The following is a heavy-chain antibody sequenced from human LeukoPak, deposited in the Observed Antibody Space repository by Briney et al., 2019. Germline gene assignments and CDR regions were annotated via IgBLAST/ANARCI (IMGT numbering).Heavy chain of an antibody. Sequence: GRSLRLSCAASGFTFSSYAMHWVRQAPGKGLEWVAIISYDGSNKYYADSVKGRFTISRDNSKNTLYLQMNSLRAEDTAVYYCARTSGSYMCYFDYWGQGTLVTVSS. CDR1: GFTFSSYA. CDR2: ISYDGSNK. J-gene: IGHJ4*02. CDR3: ARTSGSYMCYFDY. V-gene: IGHV3-30-3*01. D-gene: IGHD1-26*01.